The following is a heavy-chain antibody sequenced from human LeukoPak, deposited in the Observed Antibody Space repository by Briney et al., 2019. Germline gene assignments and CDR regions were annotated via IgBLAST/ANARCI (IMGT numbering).Heavy chain of an antibody. CDR1: GFTFSSYS. V-gene: IGHV3-21*04. Sequence: GGSLRLSCAASGFTFSSYSMNWVRQAPGKGLEWVSSISSSSSYIYYADSVKGRFTISRDNSKNTLYLQMNSLRAEDTAVYYCAKVGYYDSSGEIDYWGQGTLVTVSS. J-gene: IGHJ4*02. CDR2: ISSSSSYI. D-gene: IGHD3-22*01. CDR3: AKVGYYDSSGEIDY.